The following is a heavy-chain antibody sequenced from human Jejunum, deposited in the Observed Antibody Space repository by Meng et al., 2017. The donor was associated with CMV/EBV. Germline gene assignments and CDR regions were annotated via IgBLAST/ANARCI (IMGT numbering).Heavy chain of an antibody. Sequence: CGASGYTLSTYWMSWVRQAPGKGMEWVANINEDGEKIYYVDSVKGRFTISRDNAKNSLCLQMYSLRAEDTAVYYCAAYTNDARDIWGQGTMVTVSS. CDR1: GYTLSTYW. CDR2: INEDGEKI. CDR3: AAYTNDARDI. V-gene: IGHV3-7*01. D-gene: IGHD2-21*01. J-gene: IGHJ3*02.